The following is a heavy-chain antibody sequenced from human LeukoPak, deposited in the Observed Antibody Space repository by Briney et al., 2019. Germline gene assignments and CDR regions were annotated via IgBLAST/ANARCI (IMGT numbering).Heavy chain of an antibody. V-gene: IGHV4-59*01. D-gene: IGHD5-24*01. CDR2: IYHTGIT. Sequence: SQTLSLTCTVSGGFISNYYWSWIRQPPGKGLEWIGYIYHTGITEYNPSLKSRVTMSVDTSKNQFSLKLISVTAADTAVYYWAGGDGYRGDVWGQGTTVTVSS. J-gene: IGHJ6*02. CDR1: GGFISNYY. CDR3: AGGDGYRGDV.